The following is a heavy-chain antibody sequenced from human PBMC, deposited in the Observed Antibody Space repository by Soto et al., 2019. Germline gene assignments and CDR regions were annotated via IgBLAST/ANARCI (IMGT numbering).Heavy chain of an antibody. D-gene: IGHD2-2*01. Sequence: SETLSLTCTVSGVSISSSSYYWGWIRPPPGKGLEWIGSIYYSGSTYYNPSLKSRVTISVDTSKNQFSLKLSSVTAADTAVYYCARHDLDIVVVPAAMGYFDYWGQGTLVTVSS. CDR2: IYYSGST. CDR3: ARHDLDIVVVPAAMGYFDY. CDR1: GVSISSSSYY. V-gene: IGHV4-39*01. J-gene: IGHJ4*02.